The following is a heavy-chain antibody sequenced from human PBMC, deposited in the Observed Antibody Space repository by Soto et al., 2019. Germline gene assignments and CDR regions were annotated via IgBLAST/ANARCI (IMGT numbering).Heavy chain of an antibody. D-gene: IGHD1-1*01. Sequence: GGSLRLSCATSGFAFSNYAMSWVRQAPGKGLEWVSAISSSGDSPYYADSVKGRFTVSRDNSKNTLYLQMNSLRVEDTAIYYCTKTTTPDTHTWGLENLLPISS. CDR2: ISSSGDSP. CDR1: GFAFSNYA. J-gene: IGHJ4*02. V-gene: IGHV3-23*01. CDR3: TKTTTPDTHT.